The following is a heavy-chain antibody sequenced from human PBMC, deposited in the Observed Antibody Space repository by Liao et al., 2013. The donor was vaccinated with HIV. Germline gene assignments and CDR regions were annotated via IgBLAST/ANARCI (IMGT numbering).Heavy chain of an antibody. D-gene: IGHD3-3*01. J-gene: IGHJ6*03. Sequence: QVQLQESGPGLVKPSQTLSLTCTVSGGSISSGSYFWSWIRQPAGKGLEWIGRIYTSGTTNFNPSLKSRVTISVDTSKNQFSLKLSSVTAADTAVYHCAREDYDLWSGYYYYYMDVWGERDHGHRTP. CDR2: IYTSGTT. CDR1: GGSISSGSYF. V-gene: IGHV4-61*02. CDR3: AREDYDLWSGYYYYYMDV.